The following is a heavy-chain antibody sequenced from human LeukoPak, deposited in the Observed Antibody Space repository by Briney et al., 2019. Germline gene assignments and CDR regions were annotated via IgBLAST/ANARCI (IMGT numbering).Heavy chain of an antibody. CDR3: ARDRNSGSSLDI. V-gene: IGHV1-2*02. CDR1: GYTFTGYY. D-gene: IGHD6-6*01. Sequence: PGASVTVSCKASGYTFTGYYIHWVRQAPGQGLEWMGWIYPYSGDTNYAQNFQGRVTMTRDTSISTAYMELSSLKSDDTAVYYCARDRNSGSSLDIWGQGTMLTASS. CDR2: IYPYSGDT. J-gene: IGHJ3*02.